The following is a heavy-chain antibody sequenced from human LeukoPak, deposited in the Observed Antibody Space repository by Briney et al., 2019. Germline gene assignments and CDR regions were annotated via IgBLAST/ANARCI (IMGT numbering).Heavy chain of an antibody. Sequence: SETLSLTCAVYGGSFSGYYWSWIRQPPGKGLEWIGEINHSGSTNYNPSLKSRVTISVDTSKNQFSLKLSSVTAADTAVYYCARGRGYFAFDIWGQGTMVTVSS. J-gene: IGHJ3*02. CDR1: GGSFSGYY. CDR2: INHSGST. CDR3: ARGRGYFAFDI. V-gene: IGHV4-34*01. D-gene: IGHD6-25*01.